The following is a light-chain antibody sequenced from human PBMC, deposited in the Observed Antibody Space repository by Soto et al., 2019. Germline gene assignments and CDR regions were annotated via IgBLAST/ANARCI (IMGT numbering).Light chain of an antibody. CDR2: AAS. J-gene: IGKJ2*01. CDR1: QSVSSN. Sequence: EIVMTQSPATLSVSPGERATLSCRASQSVSSNLAWYQQKPGQAPRLLIYAASTRATGIPARFSGSGSGTEFTLTISSLQSEDFALYSCQQYNNWPTYTFGQGTNLEIK. CDR3: QQYNNWPTYT. V-gene: IGKV3-15*01.